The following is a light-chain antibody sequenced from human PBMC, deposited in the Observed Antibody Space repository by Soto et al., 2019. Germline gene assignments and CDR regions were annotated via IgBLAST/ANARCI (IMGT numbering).Light chain of an antibody. CDR3: QQSYSTPYT. CDR2: AAS. V-gene: IGKV1-12*02. Sequence: IQITQSQSSVSASVGYRVTTTFRASQDINSWLAWYQQKPGRAPNLLIYAASSLQSGVPSRFSGSGSGTDFTLTISSLQPEDFATYYCQQSYSTPYTFAQGTKVDVK. J-gene: IGKJ2*01. CDR1: QDINSW.